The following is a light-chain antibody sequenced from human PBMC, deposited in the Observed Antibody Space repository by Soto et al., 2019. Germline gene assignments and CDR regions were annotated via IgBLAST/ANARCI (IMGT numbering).Light chain of an antibody. CDR2: NAS. CDR1: QRVSSW. J-gene: IGKJ1*01. V-gene: IGKV1-5*01. CDR3: QQYNSYST. Sequence: DIQMTQSPSTLSASVGDRVTITFRASQRVSSWMAWYQQKPGKAPKLLIYNASILESGVPSRFSGSGSGTEFTLTISSLQPDDFATYYCQQYNSYSTFGQGTKVDIK.